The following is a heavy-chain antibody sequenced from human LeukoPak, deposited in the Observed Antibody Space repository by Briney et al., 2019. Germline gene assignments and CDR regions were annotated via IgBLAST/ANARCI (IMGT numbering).Heavy chain of an antibody. J-gene: IGHJ4*02. D-gene: IGHD5-18*01. V-gene: IGHV3-48*01. CDR3: ARDGYSYGHVPYYFDY. CDR1: GFTFSTYS. Sequence: GGSLRLSCATSGFTFSTYSMNWVRQAPGKGLEWVSYITSSSSTIYYADFVKGRFTISRDNAKNSLYLQMNSLRAEDTAVYYCARDGYSYGHVPYYFDYWGQGTLVTVSS. CDR2: ITSSSSTI.